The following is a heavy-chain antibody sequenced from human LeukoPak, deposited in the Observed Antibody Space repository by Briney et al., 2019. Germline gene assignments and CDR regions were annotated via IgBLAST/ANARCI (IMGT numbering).Heavy chain of an antibody. V-gene: IGHV4-59*05. D-gene: IGHD6-13*01. J-gene: IGHJ4*02. Sequence: SETLSLTCTVSGGSISSYYWSWIRQPPGKGLEWIGSIHYSGSTYYTPSLKSRVTISADTSENQFSLKLTSVTAADTAVYYCARFYSSTWTSYFDYWGQGTLVTVSS. CDR3: ARFYSSTWTSYFDY. CDR1: GGSISSYY. CDR2: IHYSGST.